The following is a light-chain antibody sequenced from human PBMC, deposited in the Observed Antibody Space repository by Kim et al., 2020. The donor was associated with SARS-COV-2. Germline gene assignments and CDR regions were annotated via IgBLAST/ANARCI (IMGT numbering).Light chain of an antibody. CDR2: QDS. CDR3: QAWDSSTAV. CDR1: KLGDKY. J-gene: IGLJ3*02. V-gene: IGLV3-1*01. Sequence: GSPGQTASITCSGDKLGDKYACWYQQKPGQSPVLVIYQDSKRPAGIPERFSGSNAGNTATLTISGTQAMDEADYYCQAWDSSTAVFGGGTQLTVL.